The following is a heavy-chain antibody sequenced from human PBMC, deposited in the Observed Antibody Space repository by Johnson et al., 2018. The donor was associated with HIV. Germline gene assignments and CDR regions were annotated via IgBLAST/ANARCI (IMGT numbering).Heavy chain of an antibody. J-gene: IGHJ3*02. Sequence: QVQLVESGGGVVQPGRSLRLFCADSGFTFNSYAMHWVRQAPGKGLEWVAVISYDGSNKYYADSVKGRFTISRDNSKNTLYLQMNSLRAEDTAVYYCARDKVDDAFDIWGQGTMVTVSS. D-gene: IGHD1-26*01. CDR1: GFTFNSYA. CDR2: ISYDGSNK. CDR3: ARDKVDDAFDI. V-gene: IGHV3-30-3*01.